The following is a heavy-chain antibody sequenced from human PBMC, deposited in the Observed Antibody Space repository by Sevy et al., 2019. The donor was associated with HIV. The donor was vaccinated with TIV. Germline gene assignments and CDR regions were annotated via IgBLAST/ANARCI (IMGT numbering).Heavy chain of an antibody. CDR2: IIGSGGST. Sequence: GGSLRLSCVASGFTFSSYAMSWVRQAPGKGLEWVSAIIGSGGSTYYADSVKGRFTISRDNSKNTLYLQMNSLRAEDKAVNYCAKDIVVVSMFFGAFGIWGQGTMVTVSS. CDR3: AKDIVVVSMFFGAFGI. V-gene: IGHV3-23*01. J-gene: IGHJ3*02. D-gene: IGHD3-22*01. CDR1: GFTFSSYA.